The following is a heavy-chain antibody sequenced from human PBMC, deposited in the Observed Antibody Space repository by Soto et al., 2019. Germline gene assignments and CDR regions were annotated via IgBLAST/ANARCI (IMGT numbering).Heavy chain of an antibody. D-gene: IGHD3-22*01. Sequence: SETLSLTCAVSGGSISSTTYYWAWIRQPPGKGLEWVATIYYSGATYYNPSLKSRLTVSIDTSKNQFSLRLSSVTAADTAMYYCARYYDTSNRPYFHPWGQGTRVTVSS. J-gene: IGHJ1*01. CDR2: IYYSGAT. V-gene: IGHV4-39*01. CDR1: GGSISSTTYY. CDR3: ARYYDTSNRPYFHP.